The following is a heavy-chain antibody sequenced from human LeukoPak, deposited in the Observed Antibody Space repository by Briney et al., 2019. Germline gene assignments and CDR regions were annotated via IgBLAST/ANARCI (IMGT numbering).Heavy chain of an antibody. Sequence: GXSLRLSCAASGFTFSNSWMHWVRHVPGKGLLWVSRMNSDGSITNYADSVKGRFTISRDNARNTLYLQIHTLTVEDTAVYYCARAGSFRFDYWGQGTLVTVSS. CDR1: GFTFSNSW. J-gene: IGHJ4*02. V-gene: IGHV3-74*01. CDR3: ARAGSFRFDY. CDR2: MNSDGSIT. D-gene: IGHD1-14*01.